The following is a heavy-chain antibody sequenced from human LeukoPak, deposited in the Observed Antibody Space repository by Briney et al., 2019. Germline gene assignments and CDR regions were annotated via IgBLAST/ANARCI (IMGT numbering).Heavy chain of an antibody. CDR1: GYTFTGYY. D-gene: IGHD2-8*01. CDR2: INPNSGGT. V-gene: IGHV1-2*02. CDR3: ARVEYCTKGVCINFDL. Sequence: ASVKVSCKASGYTFTGYYMHWVRQAPGQGLEWMGWINPNSGGTNYAQKFQGRVTVTRDTSTSTAYMELSGLRGDDTAAYYCARVEYCTKGVCINFDLWGQGTLVTVSS. J-gene: IGHJ4*02.